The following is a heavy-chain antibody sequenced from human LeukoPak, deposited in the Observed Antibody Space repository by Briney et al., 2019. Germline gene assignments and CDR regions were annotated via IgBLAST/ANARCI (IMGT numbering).Heavy chain of an antibody. CDR3: AKQITVTTFRTLIDY. Sequence: GGSLRLSCTASGFTFSSYAMSWVRQAPGKGLEWVSAISGNGDSTYYADSVKGRFTTSRDNSKNTLFLQMNSLRAEDTAVYYCAKQITVTTFRTLIDYWGQGTLVTVSS. D-gene: IGHD4-17*01. CDR1: GFTFSSYA. CDR2: ISGNGDST. V-gene: IGHV3-23*01. J-gene: IGHJ4*02.